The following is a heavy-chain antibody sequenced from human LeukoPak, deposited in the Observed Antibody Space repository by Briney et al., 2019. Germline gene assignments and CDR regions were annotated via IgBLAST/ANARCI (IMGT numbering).Heavy chain of an antibody. D-gene: IGHD4-17*01. J-gene: IGHJ4*02. Sequence: PGRSLRLSCAASGFSFSSYGMHWVRQAPGKGLEWVAVIWYDGKNKYYADSVKGRFTISRDNLKNTLYLQLNSLRAEDTAVYYCAGESDYGDYVVAYWGQGTLVTVSS. CDR3: AGESDYGDYVVAY. CDR1: GFSFSSYG. V-gene: IGHV3-33*01. CDR2: IWYDGKNK.